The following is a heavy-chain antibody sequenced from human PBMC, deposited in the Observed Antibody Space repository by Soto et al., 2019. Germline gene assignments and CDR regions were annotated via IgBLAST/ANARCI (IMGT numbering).Heavy chain of an antibody. CDR3: AHSLIPNWGSRGAFDY. CDR1: GFSLRTSGVG. Sequence: GSGPTLVNPTQTLTLTCTFSGFSLRTSGVGVGWIRQPPGKALEWLALIYWDDDKRYSPSLKSRLTITKDTSKNQVVLTMTNMDPVDTATYYCAHSLIPNWGSRGAFDYWGQGTLVTVSS. D-gene: IGHD7-27*01. CDR2: IYWDDDK. V-gene: IGHV2-5*02. J-gene: IGHJ4*02.